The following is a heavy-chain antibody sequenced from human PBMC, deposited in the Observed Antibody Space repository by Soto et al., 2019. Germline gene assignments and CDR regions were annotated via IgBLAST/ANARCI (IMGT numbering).Heavy chain of an antibody. D-gene: IGHD6-13*01. CDR2: ISWNSGSI. V-gene: IGHV3-9*01. J-gene: IGHJ4*02. CDR3: AKDPSSSWSESYFDY. Sequence: GGSLRLSXAASGFTFDDYAMHWVRQAPGKGLEWVSGISWNSGSIGYADSVKGRFTISRDNAKNSLYLQMNSLRAEDTALYYCAKDPSSSWSESYFDYWGQGTLVTVSS. CDR1: GFTFDDYA.